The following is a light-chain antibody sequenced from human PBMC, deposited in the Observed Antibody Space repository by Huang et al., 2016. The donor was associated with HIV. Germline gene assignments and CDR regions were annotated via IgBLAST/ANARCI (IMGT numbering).Light chain of an antibody. Sequence: DIQMPQSSATLSASVGDRVTITCRASQSIGNWLAWYQQKPGKAPNLLIYDASTLESGVPARFSGGGSGTEFTLTINSLQPDDFASYYCQHYNSFPWTFGQGTKVEV. CDR3: QHYNSFPWT. V-gene: IGKV1-5*03. CDR2: DAS. CDR1: QSIGNW. J-gene: IGKJ1*01.